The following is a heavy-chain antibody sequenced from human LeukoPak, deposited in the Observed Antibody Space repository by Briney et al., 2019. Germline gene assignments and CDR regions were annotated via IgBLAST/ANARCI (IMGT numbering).Heavy chain of an antibody. D-gene: IGHD4-11*01. Sequence: SETLSLTCTVSGGSISSYYWSWIRQPPGKGLEWIGYIYYSGSTNYNPSLKSRVTISVDTSKNQFSLKLSSVTAADTAVYYCARAYIYYYGMDVWGQGTTVTVSS. CDR1: GGSISSYY. V-gene: IGHV4-59*01. CDR3: ARAYIYYYGMDV. CDR2: IYYSGST. J-gene: IGHJ6*02.